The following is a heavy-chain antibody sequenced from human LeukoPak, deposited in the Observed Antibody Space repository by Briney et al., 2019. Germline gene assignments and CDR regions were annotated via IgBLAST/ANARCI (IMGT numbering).Heavy chain of an antibody. CDR1: GFTFSNYD. D-gene: IGHD2-15*01. J-gene: IGHJ4*02. CDR3: ANIPEEVVAATGTGHFDY. Sequence: GGTLRLSCAASGFTFSNYDMHCGPHAPGKGLECVSVVSFDGSNRYYADSVNGRFAISRDNSKNTLYLQMNSLRAEDTAVYYCANIPEEVVAATGTGHFDYWGQGTLVTVSS. CDR2: VSFDGSNR. V-gene: IGHV3-30*18.